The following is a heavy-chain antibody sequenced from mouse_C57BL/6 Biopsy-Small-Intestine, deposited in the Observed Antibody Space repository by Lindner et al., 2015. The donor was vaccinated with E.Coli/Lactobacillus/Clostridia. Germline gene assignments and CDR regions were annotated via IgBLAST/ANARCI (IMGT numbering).Heavy chain of an antibody. J-gene: IGHJ1*03. CDR3: VRGSNYVNWYFDV. CDR1: GYTFTDYY. Sequence: VQLQESGPVLVKPGASMKMSCKASGYTFTDYYMNWVKQSHGESLEWIGVINPYNGVTSYNQKFKGKATLTVDKSSSTAYMELNSLTSEDSAVYYCVRGSNYVNWYFDVWGTGTTVTVSS. CDR2: INPYNGVT. V-gene: IGHV1-19*01. D-gene: IGHD2-5*01.